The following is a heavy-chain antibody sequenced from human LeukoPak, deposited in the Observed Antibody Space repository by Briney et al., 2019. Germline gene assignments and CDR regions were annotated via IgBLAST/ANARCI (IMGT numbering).Heavy chain of an antibody. D-gene: IGHD3-10*01. J-gene: IGHJ4*02. CDR1: GFTFSDYY. Sequence: GGSLRLSCAASGFTFSDYYMSWIRQVPGKGLEWVSYISSSGSTIYYADSVKGRFTISRDNAKNSLYLQMNSLRAEDTAVYYCARKRFYYGSGTYYHDYWGQGTLVTVSS. CDR3: ARKRFYYGSGTYYHDY. V-gene: IGHV3-11*01. CDR2: ISSSGSTI.